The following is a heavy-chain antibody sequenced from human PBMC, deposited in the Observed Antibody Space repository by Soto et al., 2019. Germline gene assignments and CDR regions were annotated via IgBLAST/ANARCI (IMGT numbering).Heavy chain of an antibody. CDR1: GYTFTSYG. D-gene: IGHD2-2*01. CDR2: ISAYNGNT. CDR3: ARARSDSISTSCDVGGEVDY. V-gene: IGHV1-18*01. J-gene: IGHJ4*02. Sequence: QVQLVQSGAEVKKPGASVKVSCKASGYTFTSYGISWVRQAPGQGLEWMGWISAYNGNTNYAQKFQGRVTMTTDTPTSTAYIELRSVRSDDTAVYYCARARSDSISTSCDVGGEVDYWGQGTLVTVSS.